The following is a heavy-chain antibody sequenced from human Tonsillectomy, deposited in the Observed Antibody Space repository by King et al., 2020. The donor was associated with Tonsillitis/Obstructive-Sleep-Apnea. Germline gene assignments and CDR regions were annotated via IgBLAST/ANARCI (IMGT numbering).Heavy chain of an antibody. CDR1: GGSFSDHY. CDR2: VNYSGVT. J-gene: IGHJ6*03. V-gene: IGHV4-34*01. CDR3: ARGNSYYYYLDV. Sequence: VQLPQWGAGLLKPSETLSLTCSVYGGSFSDHYWSWIRQPPGKGLEWIGEVNYSGVTNYNPSLKGRVTISVDTSKKQFSLRLSSVTAADTAVYYCARGNSYYYYLDVWGKGTTVTVSS. D-gene: IGHD1-1*01.